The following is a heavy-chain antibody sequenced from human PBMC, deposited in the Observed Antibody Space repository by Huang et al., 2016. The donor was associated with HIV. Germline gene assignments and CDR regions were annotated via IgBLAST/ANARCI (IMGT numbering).Heavy chain of an antibody. D-gene: IGHD3-16*01. CDR2: ISGDNVST. CDR1: GYKFHIYE. Sequence: QIHLVQSGPEVKQPGASVKVSCKASGYKFHIYEITWVRQTPGQGLEWGGWISGDNVSTRFAQKFQDRLTMTTDVSTSTAYLELTSLRLDDTAVYYCARTKGEFDFWGQGALVTVSS. V-gene: IGHV1-18*04. J-gene: IGHJ4*02. CDR3: ARTKGEFDF.